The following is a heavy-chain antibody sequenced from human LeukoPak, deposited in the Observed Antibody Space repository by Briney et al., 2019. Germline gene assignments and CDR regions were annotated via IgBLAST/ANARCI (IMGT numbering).Heavy chain of an antibody. CDR2: IYDTGRT. CDR3: ARAHLYCSGGTCYLIGFDY. CDR1: GGSISPYY. Sequence: SETLSLTCTVSGGSISPYYWSWIRQSPGKGLEWIGYIYDTGRTNYNPSLKSRVTISLDPSKNHFSLKMTSVTAADTAVYYCARAHLYCSGGTCYLIGFDYWGQGTLVTVSS. V-gene: IGHV4-59*01. D-gene: IGHD2-15*01. J-gene: IGHJ4*02.